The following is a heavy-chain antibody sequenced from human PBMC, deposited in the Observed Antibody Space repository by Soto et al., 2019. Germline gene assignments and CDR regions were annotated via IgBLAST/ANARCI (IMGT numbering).Heavy chain of an antibody. J-gene: IGHJ4*02. Sequence: ASVKVSCKASGYTFTSYGISWVRQPPGQGLEWMGWISAYNGNTNYAQKLQGRVTMTTDTSTSTAYMELRSLRSDDTAVYYCARDEAPILTGYYSRFYFDYWGQGTLVTVSS. D-gene: IGHD3-9*01. CDR1: GYTFTSYG. V-gene: IGHV1-18*04. CDR2: ISAYNGNT. CDR3: ARDEAPILTGYYSRFYFDY.